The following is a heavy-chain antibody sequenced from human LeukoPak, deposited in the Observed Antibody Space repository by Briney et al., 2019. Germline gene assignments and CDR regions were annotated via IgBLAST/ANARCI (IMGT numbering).Heavy chain of an antibody. J-gene: IGHJ6*03. CDR2: IIPIFGTA. CDR3: ARAIDFHSSSWIRDYYYYYYMDV. CDR1: GGTFSSYA. Sequence: GASVKVSCKASGGTFSSYAISWVRQAPGQGLEWMGGIIPIFGTANYAQKFQGRVTITVDESTSTAYMELSSLRSEDTAVYYCARAIDFHSSSWIRDYYYYYYMDVWGKGTTVTVSS. V-gene: IGHV1-69*01. D-gene: IGHD6-13*01.